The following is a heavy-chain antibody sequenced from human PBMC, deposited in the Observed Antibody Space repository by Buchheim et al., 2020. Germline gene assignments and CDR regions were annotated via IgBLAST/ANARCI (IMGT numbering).Heavy chain of an antibody. D-gene: IGHD1-14*01. CDR3: AAGSSQLLEFGR. V-gene: IGHV4-31*03. CDR1: SGSLRSGGYY. CDR2: SYHNGNT. J-gene: IGHJ4*02. Sequence: QVHLQESGPRLVKTSQTLSLTCTVSSGSLRSGGYYWTWIRQHPGKGLEWIGYSYHNGNTNANTSLKSRVSISRETSMTHFSLNLNSATAADTGVYYCAAGSSQLLEFGRWGPGTL.